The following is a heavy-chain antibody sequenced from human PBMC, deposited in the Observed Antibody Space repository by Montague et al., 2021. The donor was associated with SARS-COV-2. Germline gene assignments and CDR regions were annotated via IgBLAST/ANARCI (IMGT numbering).Heavy chain of an antibody. CDR3: ARKGSGRSDLAY. V-gene: IGHV4-4*02. J-gene: IGHJ4*02. CDR2: FFQNKST. Sequence: SETLSLTCSILVSSNSGADRRSTRRNSSHHGLSYAGCFFQNKSTKYKPSLKSRVSMSVDKSWNQFSLRLTSVTAADTAIYYCARKGSGRSDLAYWGQGTLVTVSS. CDR1: VSSNSGADR. D-gene: IGHD1-26*01.